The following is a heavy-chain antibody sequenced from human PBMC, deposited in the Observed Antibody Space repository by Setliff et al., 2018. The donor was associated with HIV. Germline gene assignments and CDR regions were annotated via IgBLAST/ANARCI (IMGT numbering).Heavy chain of an antibody. CDR3: VRDWSSSGDY. CDR1: GFTFSSYW. D-gene: IGHD6-6*01. V-gene: IGHV3-74*01. J-gene: IGHJ4*02. CDR2: INNAGSVT. Sequence: PGGSLRLSCTASGFTFSSYWMHWVRQGPGKGLVWVSRINNAGSVTTYVDSVKGRSTISRDNAKKSLYLQMNSLRAEDTAMYYCVRDWSSSGDYWGQGTLVTVSS.